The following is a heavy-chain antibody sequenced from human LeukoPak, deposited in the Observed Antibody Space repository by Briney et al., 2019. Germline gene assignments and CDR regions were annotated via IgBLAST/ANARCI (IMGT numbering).Heavy chain of an antibody. CDR1: GGSISNYY. CDR2: IYYSGST. V-gene: IGHV4-59*01. CDR3: ARDSSGYPYYFDY. D-gene: IGHD3-22*01. J-gene: IGHJ4*02. Sequence: SETLSLTCSVSGGSISNYYWSWIRQPPGKGLEWTGYIYYSGSTNYNPSLKSRVTISVDTSKNQFSLKLSSVTAADTAVYYCARDSSGYPYYFDYWGQGTLVTVSS.